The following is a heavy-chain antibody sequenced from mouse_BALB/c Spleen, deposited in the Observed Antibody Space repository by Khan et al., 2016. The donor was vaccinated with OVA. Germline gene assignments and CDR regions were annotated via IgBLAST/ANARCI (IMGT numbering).Heavy chain of an antibody. D-gene: IGHD1-1*01. CDR1: GFTFSSYG. CDR2: ISGDSNTI. J-gene: IGHJ2*01. V-gene: IGHV5-17*02. Sequence: EVMLVESGGDLVQPGGSRKLSCAASGFTFSSYGMHWVRQAPEQGLEWVAYISGDSNTIYYADTVKGRFTISRDNPRNTLFLQMTSLMSEDTAMYYCATSYFYGYYFDYWGPGTTLTVSS. CDR3: ATSYFYGYYFDY.